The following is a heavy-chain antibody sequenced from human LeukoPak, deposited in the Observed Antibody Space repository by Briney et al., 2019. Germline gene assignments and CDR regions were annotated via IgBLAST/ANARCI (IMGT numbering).Heavy chain of an antibody. D-gene: IGHD3-10*01. CDR3: ARSSRVLWFGELS. CDR1: GYSMSSGYY. J-gene: IGHJ4*02. V-gene: IGHV4-38-2*01. Sequence: SETLSLTCAVSGYSMSSGYYWGWIRQPPGKGLEWIGSIYHSGSTYYNPSLKSRVTISVDTSKNQFSLRLSSVTAADTAVYHCARSSRVLWFGELSWGQGTLVTVSS. CDR2: IYHSGST.